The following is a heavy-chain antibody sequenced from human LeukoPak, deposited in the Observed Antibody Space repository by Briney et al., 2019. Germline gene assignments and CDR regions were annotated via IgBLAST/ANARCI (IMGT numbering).Heavy chain of an antibody. CDR3: AAGRDIAVAGPGGYFDY. J-gene: IGHJ4*02. D-gene: IGHD6-19*01. CDR1: GFTFSDYH. CDR2: ISPGGHTV. Sequence: KSGGSLRLSCAASGFTFSDYHMNWIRQAPGKGLEWVSYISPGGHTVYFADSVKGRSTLSRDNAKNSLSLQMSSLTAEDTAVYYCAAGRDIAVAGPGGYFDYWGQGTLVTVSS. V-gene: IGHV3-11*01.